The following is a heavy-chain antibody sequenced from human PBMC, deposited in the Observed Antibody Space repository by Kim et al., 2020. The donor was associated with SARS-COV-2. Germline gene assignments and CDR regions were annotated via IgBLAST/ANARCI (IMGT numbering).Heavy chain of an antibody. CDR2: IYSGSSGT. CDR3: APTTSGWRFDY. Sequence: GGSLRLSCAASGFTFSTYAMSWVRQAPGMGLEWVSTIYSGSSGTFYADSVKGRFTISRDDSKSTLYLQINSLRAEDTAVYYCAPTTSGWRFDYWGQGT. D-gene: IGHD6-19*01. CDR1: GFTFSTYA. J-gene: IGHJ4*02. V-gene: IGHV3-23*03.